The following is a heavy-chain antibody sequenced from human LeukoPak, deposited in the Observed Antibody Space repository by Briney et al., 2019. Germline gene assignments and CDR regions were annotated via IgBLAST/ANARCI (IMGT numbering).Heavy chain of an antibody. CDR1: GFTFSSYE. Sequence: GGSLRLSCAASGFTFSSYEMNWVRQAPGKGLEWVSYISSSGSTIYYADSVKGRFTISRDNAKNSVYLQMDSLRAEDTAFYYCAREWYYFDTTAYYPGVFDCWGQGTLVTVSS. V-gene: IGHV3-48*03. D-gene: IGHD3-22*01. CDR3: AREWYYFDTTAYYPGVFDC. J-gene: IGHJ4*02. CDR2: ISSSGSTI.